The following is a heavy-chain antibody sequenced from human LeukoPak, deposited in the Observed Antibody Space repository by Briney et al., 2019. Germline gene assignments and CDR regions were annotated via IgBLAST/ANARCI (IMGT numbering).Heavy chain of an antibody. J-gene: IGHJ6*02. CDR2: ISSSSSYI. CDR3: ARDQRWLQSGMDG. V-gene: IGHV3-21*01. D-gene: IGHD5-24*01. Sequence: PGGSLRLSCAASGFTFSSYSMNWVRQAPGKGLEWVSSISSSSSYIYYADSVKGRFTISRDNAKNSLYLQMNSLRAEDTAVYYCARDQRWLQSGMDGWGQGTRSPSP. CDR1: GFTFSSYS.